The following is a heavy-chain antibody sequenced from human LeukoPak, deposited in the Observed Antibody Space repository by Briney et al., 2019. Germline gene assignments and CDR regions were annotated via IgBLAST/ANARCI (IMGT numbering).Heavy chain of an antibody. D-gene: IGHD2-15*01. CDR3: AKDSAVVVAATLDD. Sequence: GGSLRLSCAASGFTVSSNYMSWVRQAPGKGLEWVSAISGSGGSTYYADSVKGRFTISRDNSKNTLYLQMNSLRAEDTAVYYCAKDSAVVVAATLDDWGQGTLVTVSS. CDR2: ISGSGGST. V-gene: IGHV3-23*01. CDR1: GFTVSSNY. J-gene: IGHJ4*02.